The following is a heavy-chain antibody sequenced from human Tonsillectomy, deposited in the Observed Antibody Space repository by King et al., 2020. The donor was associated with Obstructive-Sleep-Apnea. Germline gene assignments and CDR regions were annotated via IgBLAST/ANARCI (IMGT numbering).Heavy chain of an antibody. J-gene: IGHJ5*02. CDR1: GDSISSGYY. Sequence: QVQLQESGPGLVKPSETLSLTCTVSGDSISSGYYWGWIRQPPGKGLEWIGTIYHTGNTDYNPSLKSRVTISVDTSKNQFSLRLGSVTAADTAVYYCAREDIVVAVAATSGGWFDPWGQGTLVTVSS. D-gene: IGHD2-15*01. CDR3: AREDIVVAVAATSGGWFDP. CDR2: IYHTGNT. V-gene: IGHV4-38-2*02.